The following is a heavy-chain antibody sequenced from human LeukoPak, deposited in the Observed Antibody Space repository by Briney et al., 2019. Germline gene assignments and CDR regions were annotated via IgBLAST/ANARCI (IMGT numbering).Heavy chain of an antibody. J-gene: IGHJ3*02. CDR1: GYTFTSYY. CDR3: ARPMYGSSSIAARGDAFDI. Sequence: ASVKVSCKASGYTFTSYYMHWVRQAPGQGLEWMGGIIPIFGTANYAQKFQGRVTITADESTSTAYMELSSLRSEDTAVYYCARPMYGSSSIAARGDAFDIWGQGTMVTVSS. V-gene: IGHV1-69*13. CDR2: IIPIFGTA. D-gene: IGHD6-6*01.